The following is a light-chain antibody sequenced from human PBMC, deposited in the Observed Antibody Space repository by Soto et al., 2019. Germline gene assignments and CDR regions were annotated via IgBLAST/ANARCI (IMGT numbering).Light chain of an antibody. V-gene: IGKV1-5*01. CDR3: QHYNSYPWT. J-gene: IGKJ1*01. Sequence: DIQMTQSPSTLSASVGDRVTITCRASQTINNWLAWYQQKPGKAPNLLIYHASNLETGVPSRFSGSAYGTEFTLTIISLQHDDFATYYCQHYNSYPWTFGQGTKVEIK. CDR1: QTINNW. CDR2: HAS.